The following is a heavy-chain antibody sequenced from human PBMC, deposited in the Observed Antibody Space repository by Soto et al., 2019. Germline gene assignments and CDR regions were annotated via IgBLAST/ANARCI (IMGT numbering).Heavy chain of an antibody. CDR1: GFTFSSFA. D-gene: IGHD2-15*01. Sequence: PGGSLRLSCAASGFTFSSFAMSWVRQTPGKGLEWVSTISDNGGSTYYVDSVKGRFTISRDNSKNTLYLQMNSLRAEDTAVYYCAPSPRYCSGGSCSYFDYWGQGTLVTVSS. CDR2: ISDNGGST. CDR3: APSPRYCSGGSCSYFDY. V-gene: IGHV3-23*01. J-gene: IGHJ4*02.